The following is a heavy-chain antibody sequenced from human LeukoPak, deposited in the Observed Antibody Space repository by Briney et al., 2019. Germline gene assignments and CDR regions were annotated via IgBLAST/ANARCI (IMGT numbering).Heavy chain of an antibody. CDR1: GFTFSSYD. CDR3: AKSPPYSYGWGYFQH. J-gene: IGHJ1*01. D-gene: IGHD5-18*01. Sequence: PGGSLRLSCAASGFTFSSYDMSWVRQAPGKGLEWVSAISGSGGSTYYADSVKGRFTISRDNSKNTLYLQMNSLRAEDTAVYYCAKSPPYSYGWGYFQHWGQGTLVTVSS. V-gene: IGHV3-23*01. CDR2: ISGSGGST.